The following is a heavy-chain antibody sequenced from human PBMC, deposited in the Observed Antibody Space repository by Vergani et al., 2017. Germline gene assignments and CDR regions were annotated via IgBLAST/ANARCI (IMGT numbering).Heavy chain of an antibody. CDR1: GDSISSNNC. J-gene: IGHJ4*02. D-gene: IGHD3-22*01. CDR3: ARAERESYYDGSGYYYFDY. CDR2: ICHTEDT. Sequence: QVQLQESGPGLVKPPGTLSLTCAVSGDSISSNNCWTWVRQPPGKGLEWIGEICHTEDTKYSPSLKSRVTVSVDESRNLFSLRLNSVTAADTAVYYCARAERESYYDGSGYYYFDYWGQGTLVTVSS. V-gene: IGHV4-4*03.